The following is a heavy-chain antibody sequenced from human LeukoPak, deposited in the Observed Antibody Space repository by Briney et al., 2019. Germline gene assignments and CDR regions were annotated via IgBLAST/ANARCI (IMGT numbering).Heavy chain of an antibody. J-gene: IGHJ6*02. V-gene: IGHV4-59*12. D-gene: IGHD5-18*01. CDR2: IYYSGST. CDR1: GGSISSYY. CDR3: ARDRVDTGVMTYYYYYGMDV. Sequence: SETLPLTCTVSGGSISSYYWSWIRQPPGKGLEWIGYIYYSGSTNYNPSLKSRVTISVDTSKNQFSLKLSSVTVADTAVYYCARDRVDTGVMTYYYYYGMDVWGQGTTVTVSS.